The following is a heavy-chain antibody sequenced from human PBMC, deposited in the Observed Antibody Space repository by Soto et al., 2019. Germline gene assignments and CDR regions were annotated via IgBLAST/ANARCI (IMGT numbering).Heavy chain of an antibody. CDR1: GGSLSTNP. CDR3: ARRDSGGFYRFFDS. J-gene: IGHJ4*02. V-gene: IGHV1-69*06. Sequence: SVKVSCKASGGSLSTNPISWVRQAPGQGLEWMGGTGSGTGPGNHAQKFQGRLTVTADKSTSTVYMELTNLSSEDTAVYYCARRDSGGFYRFFDSWGQGXLVTVYS. D-gene: IGHD2-15*01. CDR2: TGSGTGPG.